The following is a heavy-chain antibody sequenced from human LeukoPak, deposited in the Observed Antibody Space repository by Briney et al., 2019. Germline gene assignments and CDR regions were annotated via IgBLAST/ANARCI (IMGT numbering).Heavy chain of an antibody. Sequence: GGSLRLSCAASGFTLSSYGMHWVRQAPGKGLEWVAFIRYDGSNKYYADSVKGRFTISRDNSKNTLYLHMNSLRSEDTAVYYCAKDRAVADTGYYDYYMDVWGKGTTVTVSS. J-gene: IGHJ6*03. V-gene: IGHV3-30*02. D-gene: IGHD6-19*01. CDR1: GFTLSSYG. CDR2: IRYDGSNK. CDR3: AKDRAVADTGYYDYYMDV.